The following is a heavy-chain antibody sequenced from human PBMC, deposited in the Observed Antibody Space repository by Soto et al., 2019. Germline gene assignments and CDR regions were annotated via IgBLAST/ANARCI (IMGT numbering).Heavy chain of an antibody. CDR3: AKDRNAVYGYSYGNYFDY. CDR2: ISGSGGST. D-gene: IGHD5-18*01. CDR1: GFTFSSYA. Sequence: EVQLLESGGGLVQPGGSLRLSCAASGFTFSSYAMSWVRQAPGKGLEWVSAISGSGGSTYYADSVKGRFTISRDNSKNTLYLQMNSLRAEDTAVYYCAKDRNAVYGYSYGNYFDYWGQGTLVTVSS. V-gene: IGHV3-23*01. J-gene: IGHJ4*02.